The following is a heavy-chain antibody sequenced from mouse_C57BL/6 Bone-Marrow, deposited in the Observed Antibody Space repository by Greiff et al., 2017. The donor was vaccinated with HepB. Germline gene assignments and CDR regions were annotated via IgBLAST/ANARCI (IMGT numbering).Heavy chain of an antibody. V-gene: IGHV5-15*01. J-gene: IGHJ3*01. CDR3: AREDYSNSFAY. CDR1: GFTFSDYG. CDR2: ISNLAYSI. Sequence: EVQLVESGGGLVQPGGSLKLSCAASGFTFSDYGMAWVRQAPRKGPEWVAFISNLAYSIYYADTVTGRFTISRENAKNTLYLEMSSLRSEDTAMYYCAREDYSNSFAYWGQGTLVTVSA. D-gene: IGHD2-5*01.